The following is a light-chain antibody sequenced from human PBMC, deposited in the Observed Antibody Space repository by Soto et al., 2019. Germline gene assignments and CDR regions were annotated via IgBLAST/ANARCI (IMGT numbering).Light chain of an antibody. Sequence: EIVFTQSPATLSLSPGERATLSCRASQSVSSYLAWYPQTPGQAPRLLIYDASNRATGIPARFLCSGAGTECTRPISSLEPEDVTVDYCQQRNNSTGTFCQGTKVDIK. CDR3: QQRNNSTGT. J-gene: IGKJ1*01. CDR2: DAS. V-gene: IGKV3-11*01. CDR1: QSVSSY.